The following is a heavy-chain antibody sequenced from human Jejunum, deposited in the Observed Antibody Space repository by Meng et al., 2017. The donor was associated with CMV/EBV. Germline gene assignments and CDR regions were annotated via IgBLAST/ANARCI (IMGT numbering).Heavy chain of an antibody. CDR2: MSPTASS. D-gene: IGHD2-2*02. CDR1: DSITNLNW. V-gene: IGHV4-4*02. CDR3: ARGRCTRTTCYKGTFDF. Sequence: DSITNLNWWSWVRQSPGKGLEWVGEMSPTASSNYHPSLKNRVTMSLDRSKNQFSLNLRSVTAADTAVYYCARGRCTRTTCYKGTFDFWGQGILVTVSS. J-gene: IGHJ4*02.